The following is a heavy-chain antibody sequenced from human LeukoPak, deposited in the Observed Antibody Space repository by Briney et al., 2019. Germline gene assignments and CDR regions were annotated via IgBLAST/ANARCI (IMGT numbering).Heavy chain of an antibody. CDR1: GYTLTELS. Sequence: ASVKVSCKVSGYTLTELSMHWVRQAPGKGLEWMGGFDPEDGETIYAQKFQGRVTMTEDTSTDTAYMELSSLRSEDTAVYYCARAPFLYSSSLRFDPWGQGTLVTVSS. V-gene: IGHV1-24*01. CDR3: ARAPFLYSSSLRFDP. D-gene: IGHD6-13*01. CDR2: FDPEDGET. J-gene: IGHJ5*02.